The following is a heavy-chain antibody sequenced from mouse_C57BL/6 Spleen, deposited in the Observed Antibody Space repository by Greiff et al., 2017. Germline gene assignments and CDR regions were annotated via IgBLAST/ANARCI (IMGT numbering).Heavy chain of an antibody. Sequence: ESGPGLVKPSQSLSLTCSVTGYSITSGYYWNWIRQFPGNKLEWMGYISYDGSNNYNPSLKNRNSITRDTSKNQFFLKLNSVTTEDTATYYCARFIYDGYLNWGQGTTLTVSS. CDR1: GYSITSGYY. V-gene: IGHV3-6*01. CDR2: ISYDGSN. J-gene: IGHJ2*01. D-gene: IGHD2-3*01. CDR3: ARFIYDGYLN.